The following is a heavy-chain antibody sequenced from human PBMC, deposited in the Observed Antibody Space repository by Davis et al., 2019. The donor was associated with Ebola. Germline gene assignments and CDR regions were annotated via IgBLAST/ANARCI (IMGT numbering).Heavy chain of an antibody. CDR2: IDNPGTHT. CDR1: GFTFSSYW. V-gene: IGHV3-74*01. CDR3: ARDRGKPDSIDV. Sequence: GESLKISCAASGFTFSSYWMHWVRQAPGKGLEWVSRIDNPGTHTLYADFVKGRFTISKDNARNTLYLQMDSLTAEDTAIYYCARDRGKPDSIDVWGQGTMVTVSS. J-gene: IGHJ3*01. D-gene: IGHD1-26*01.